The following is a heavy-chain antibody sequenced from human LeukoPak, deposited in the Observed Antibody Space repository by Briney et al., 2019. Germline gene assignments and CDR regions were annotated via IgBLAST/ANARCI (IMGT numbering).Heavy chain of an antibody. V-gene: IGHV1-2*02. CDR2: INPNNGGT. CDR1: GYTFTGYY. Sequence: GASVKVSCKASGYTFTGYYMHWVRQAPGQGLEWMGWINPNNGGTNYAQKFQGRVTMTRDTSISTAYMELSRLRSDDTAVYYCARAGVVPAATDFDYWGQGTLVTVSS. D-gene: IGHD2-2*01. CDR3: ARAGVVPAATDFDY. J-gene: IGHJ4*02.